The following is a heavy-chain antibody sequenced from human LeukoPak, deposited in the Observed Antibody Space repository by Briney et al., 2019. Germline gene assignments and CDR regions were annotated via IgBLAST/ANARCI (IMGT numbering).Heavy chain of an antibody. D-gene: IGHD3-10*01. CDR1: GFTFDDYG. Sequence: GGSLRLSCAASGFTFDDYGMSWVRQAPGKGLEWVSGISWNSGSIGYADSVKGRFTISRDNAKNSLYLQMNSLRAEDTALYYCAKDDTMVRGVAFGIWGQGTMVTVSS. V-gene: IGHV3-9*01. CDR2: ISWNSGSI. J-gene: IGHJ3*02. CDR3: AKDDTMVRGVAFGI.